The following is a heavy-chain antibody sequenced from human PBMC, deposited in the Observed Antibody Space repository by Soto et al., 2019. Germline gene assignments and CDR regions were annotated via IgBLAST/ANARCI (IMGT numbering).Heavy chain of an antibody. CDR2: VNHSGTT. CDR3: ARGIGYCSSINCYSSRRLRFDS. CDR1: GGSFSGYY. Sequence: QVQLQQWGAGLLKPSETLSLTCAVYGGSFSGYYWTWIRQSPEKGLEWIGEVNHSGTTYYNPSLNTRVTISVHSSNNQFAMKMSSVTAADTAVYYCARGIGYCSSINCYSSRRLRFDSWGQGTLVTVSS. V-gene: IGHV4-34*01. D-gene: IGHD2-2*01. J-gene: IGHJ4*02.